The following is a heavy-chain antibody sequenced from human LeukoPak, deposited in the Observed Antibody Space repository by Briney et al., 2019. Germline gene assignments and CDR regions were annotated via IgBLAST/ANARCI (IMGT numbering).Heavy chain of an antibody. Sequence: ASVKVSCKASGGTFSSYAISWVRQAPGQGLEWMGRIIPILGIANYAQKFQGRVTITAEKSTSTAYMELSRLRSDDTAVYYCARREDCGGDCYYQSDYYFDYWGQGTLVTVSS. V-gene: IGHV1-69*04. J-gene: IGHJ4*02. CDR1: GGTFSSYA. CDR3: ARREDCGGDCYYQSDYYFDY. D-gene: IGHD2-21*01. CDR2: IIPILGIA.